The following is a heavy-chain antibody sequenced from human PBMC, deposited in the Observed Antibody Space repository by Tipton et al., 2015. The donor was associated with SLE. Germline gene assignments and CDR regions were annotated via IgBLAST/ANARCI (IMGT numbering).Heavy chain of an antibody. V-gene: IGHV3-23*01. Sequence: SLRLSCAASGFTFSSYAMSWVRQAPGKGLEWVSAISGSGGSIYYADSVKGRFTISRDNAKNSLYLQMNSLGAEDTAVYYCARGVLSATFDYWGQGTLVTVSS. J-gene: IGHJ4*02. CDR3: ARGVLSATFDY. CDR1: GFTFSSYA. CDR2: ISGSGGSI.